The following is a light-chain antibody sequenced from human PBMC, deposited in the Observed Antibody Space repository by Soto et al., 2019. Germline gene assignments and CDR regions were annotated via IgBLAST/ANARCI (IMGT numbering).Light chain of an antibody. CDR2: DVS. CDR1: SSDVGGYNY. V-gene: IGLV2-14*01. CDR3: SSYRSSSTVYV. Sequence: QSALTQPASVSGSPGQSITISCTGTSSDVGGYNYVSWYQQHPGEAPKLLIYDVSNRPSGVSNRFSGSKSGNTASLTISGLQAEDEADYYCSSYRSSSTVYVFGTGNKVTVL. J-gene: IGLJ1*01.